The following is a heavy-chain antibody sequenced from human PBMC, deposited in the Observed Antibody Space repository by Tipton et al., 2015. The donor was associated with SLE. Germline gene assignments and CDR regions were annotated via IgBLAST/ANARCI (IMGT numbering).Heavy chain of an antibody. V-gene: IGHV4-59*11. Sequence: LRLSCTVSGGSITSRYWNWVRQPPGKGLEWIGYIYYSGSTNYNPSLKSRVTISVDTSKNQFSLKLSSVTAADTAVYYCARVTIFGDYWYFDLWGRGTLVTVSS. D-gene: IGHD3-3*01. CDR1: GGSITSRY. J-gene: IGHJ2*01. CDR2: IYYSGST. CDR3: ARVTIFGDYWYFDL.